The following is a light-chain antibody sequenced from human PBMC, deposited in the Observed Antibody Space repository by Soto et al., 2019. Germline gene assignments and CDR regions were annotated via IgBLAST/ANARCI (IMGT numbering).Light chain of an antibody. CDR2: KAS. CDR3: EHYNSYSGA. CDR1: QTISSW. V-gene: IGKV1-5*03. Sequence: DIQMTQSPSTLSGSVGDRVTITCRASQTISSWLAWYQQKPGKAPKLLIYKASTLKSGVPSRFSGSGSGTEFTLTFSSLQPDDFATYYCEHYNSYSGAFGQGTKVELK. J-gene: IGKJ1*01.